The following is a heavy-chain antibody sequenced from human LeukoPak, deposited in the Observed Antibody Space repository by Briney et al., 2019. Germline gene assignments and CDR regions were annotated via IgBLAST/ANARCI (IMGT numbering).Heavy chain of an antibody. CDR3: ASLRYFDWLLVY. D-gene: IGHD3-9*01. Sequence: ASVKVSCKASGYTFTSYGISWVRQAPGQGLEWMGWISAYNGNTNYAQKLQGRVTMTTDTSTSTAYMELRSLRSDDTAVYYCASLRYFDWLLVYWGQGTLVTVSS. J-gene: IGHJ4*02. CDR1: GYTFTSYG. CDR2: ISAYNGNT. V-gene: IGHV1-18*01.